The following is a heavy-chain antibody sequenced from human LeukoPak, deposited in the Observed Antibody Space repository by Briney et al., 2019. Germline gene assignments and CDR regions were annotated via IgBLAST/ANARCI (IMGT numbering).Heavy chain of an antibody. CDR3: AREEWNYVDYYYYMDV. CDR2: IYTSGST. CDR1: GGSISSYY. V-gene: IGHV4-4*07. Sequence: SETLSLTCTVSGGSISSYYWSWIRQPAGKGLEWIGRIYTSGSTNYNPSLKSRVTMSVDTSKNQFSLKLSSVTAADTAVYYCAREEWNYVDYYYYMDVWGKGTTVTVSS. J-gene: IGHJ6*03. D-gene: IGHD1-7*01.